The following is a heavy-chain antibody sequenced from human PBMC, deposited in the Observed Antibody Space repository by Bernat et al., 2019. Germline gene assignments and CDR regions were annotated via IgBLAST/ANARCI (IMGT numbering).Heavy chain of an antibody. J-gene: IGHJ5*02. CDR3: ARDRVDTAMVPPLNWFDP. V-gene: IGHV3-74*01. D-gene: IGHD5-18*01. CDR2: INSDGSST. CDR1: GFTFSSYW. Sequence: EVQLVESGGGLVQPGGSLRLSCAASGFTFSSYWMHWVRQAPGKGLVWVSRINSDGSSTSYADSVKGRFTSSRDNAKNTLYLQMNSLRAEDTAVYYCARDRVDTAMVPPLNWFDPWGQGTLVTVSS.